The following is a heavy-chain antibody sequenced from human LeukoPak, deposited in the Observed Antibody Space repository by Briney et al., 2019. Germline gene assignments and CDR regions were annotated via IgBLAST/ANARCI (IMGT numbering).Heavy chain of an antibody. CDR3: AGIAVAGTSYFDY. Sequence: PGGSLRLSCAASGFTVSSNYMSWVRQAPGKGLEWVLVIYSGGSTYYADSVKGRFTISRDNSKNTLYLQMNSLRAEDTAVYYCAGIAVAGTSYFDYWGQGTLVTVSS. CDR2: IYSGGST. CDR1: GFTVSSNY. D-gene: IGHD6-19*01. V-gene: IGHV3-53*05. J-gene: IGHJ4*02.